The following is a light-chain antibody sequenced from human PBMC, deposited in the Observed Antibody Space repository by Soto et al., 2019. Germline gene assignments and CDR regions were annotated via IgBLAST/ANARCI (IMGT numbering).Light chain of an antibody. Sequence: DIQMTQSPTTLAVSIGDRVTITCQASESIRTWLAWYQNKPGKDPKFLIYDASTLESGVPSRFSGSGSGTEFNLTISRLQTDDFATYYCQQYNNYTRTFGQGTKLDIK. CDR2: DAS. CDR1: ESIRTW. CDR3: QQYNNYTRT. V-gene: IGKV1-5*01. J-gene: IGKJ1*01.